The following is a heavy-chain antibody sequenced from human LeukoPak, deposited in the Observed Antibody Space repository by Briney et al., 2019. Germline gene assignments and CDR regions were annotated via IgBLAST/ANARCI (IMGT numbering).Heavy chain of an antibody. CDR1: GFTFSSYA. CDR2: ISYDGSNK. Sequence: GGSLRLSCAGSGFTFSSYAMHWVRQAPGKGLEWVAVISYDGSNKYYADSVKGRFTISRDNSKNTLYLQMNSLRAEDTAVYYCARLATEHSFDYWGQGTLVTVSS. D-gene: IGHD5-12*01. J-gene: IGHJ4*02. CDR3: ARLATEHSFDY. V-gene: IGHV3-30-3*01.